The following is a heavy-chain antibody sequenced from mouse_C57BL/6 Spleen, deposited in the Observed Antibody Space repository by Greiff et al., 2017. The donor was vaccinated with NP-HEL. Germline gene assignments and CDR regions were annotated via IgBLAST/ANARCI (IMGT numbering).Heavy chain of an antibody. J-gene: IGHJ3*01. Sequence: DVKLVESGGGLVKPGGSLKLSCAASGFTFSDYGMHWVRQAPEKGLEWVAYISSGSSTIYYADTVKGRFTISRDNAKNTLFLQMTSLRSEDTAMYYCARDSSPAWFACWGQGTLVTVSA. CDR1: GFTFSDYG. V-gene: IGHV5-17*01. CDR2: ISSGSSTI. CDR3: ARDSSPAWFAC. D-gene: IGHD1-1*01.